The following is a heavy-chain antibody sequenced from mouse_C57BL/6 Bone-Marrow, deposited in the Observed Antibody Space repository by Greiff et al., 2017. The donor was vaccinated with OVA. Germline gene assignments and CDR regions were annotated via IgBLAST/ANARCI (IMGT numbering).Heavy chain of an antibody. Sequence: QVQLQQPGAELVKPGASVKLSCKASGYTFTSYWMPWVKQRPGQGLEWIGMIHPNSGSTNYNEKFKSKATLTVDKSSSTAYMQLSSLTSEDSAVYYCARPIYYGNPAWFAYWGQGTLVTVSA. V-gene: IGHV1-64*01. CDR1: GYTFTSYW. CDR2: IHPNSGST. D-gene: IGHD2-1*01. CDR3: ARPIYYGNPAWFAY. J-gene: IGHJ3*01.